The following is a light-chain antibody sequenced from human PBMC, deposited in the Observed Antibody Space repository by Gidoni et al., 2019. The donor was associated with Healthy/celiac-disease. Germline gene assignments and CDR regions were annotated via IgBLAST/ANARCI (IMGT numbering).Light chain of an antibody. J-gene: IGLJ2*01. CDR3: AAWDDSLNGGV. V-gene: IGLV1-44*01. Sequence: QSVLTQRPSASGTPGQRVTISFSGSSSNIGSNNVNWYQQLPGTAPKHLIYSNNQRPSGVPARFSGSKSGTSASLAISGLQSEDEADYYCAAWDDSLNGGVFGGGTKLTVI. CDR2: SNN. CDR1: SSNIGSNN.